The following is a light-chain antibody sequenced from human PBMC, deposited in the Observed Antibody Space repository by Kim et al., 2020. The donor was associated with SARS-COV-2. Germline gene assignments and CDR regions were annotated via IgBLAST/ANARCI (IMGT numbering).Light chain of an antibody. J-gene: IGKJ1*01. CDR2: AAS. CDR1: QSISSY. V-gene: IGKV1-39*01. Sequence: ASVGDRVTITCRASQSISSYLNWYQQKPGIAPKLLIYAASSLQSGVPSRFSGSGSGTDFTLTNSSLQPEDFATYYCQQSYSTRWTFGQGTKVDIK. CDR3: QQSYSTRWT.